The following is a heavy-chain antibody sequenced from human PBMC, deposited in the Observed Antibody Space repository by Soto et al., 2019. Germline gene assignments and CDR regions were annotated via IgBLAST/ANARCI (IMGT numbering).Heavy chain of an antibody. CDR1: GGSISSGNYY. CDR3: ARESGWVGEFKYYYTGMDV. V-gene: IGHV4-30-4*01. CDR2: IFYSCTT. J-gene: IGHJ6*02. Sequence: QVQLQESGPGLVKPSQPLSLTCTVSGGSISSGNYYGTWIRQPPGKGLEWIGNIFYSCTTYYNPYLKSRLTISVDPSKNQFSMKVDSVSAADTAVSYCARESGWVGEFKYYYTGMDVWGQGIRVTVS. D-gene: IGHD3-10*01.